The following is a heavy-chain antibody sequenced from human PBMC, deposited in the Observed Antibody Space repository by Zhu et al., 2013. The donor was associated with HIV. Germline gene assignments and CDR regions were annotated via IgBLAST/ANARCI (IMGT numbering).Heavy chain of an antibody. CDR1: GYPFTDYF. CDR2: IIPVFGTV. CDR3: ARDGEEYNMDNWFDF. Sequence: QVQLVQSGAEVKKPGASVKVSCKASGYPFTDYFIHWVRQAPGQGLQWMGGIIPVFGTVNYAQTFQGRVTITADELTKTAYMDLRRLRFDDTAVYYCARDGEEYNMDNWFDFWGQGTLVTVSS. V-gene: IGHV1-69*01. D-gene: IGHD1-1*01. J-gene: IGHJ5*01.